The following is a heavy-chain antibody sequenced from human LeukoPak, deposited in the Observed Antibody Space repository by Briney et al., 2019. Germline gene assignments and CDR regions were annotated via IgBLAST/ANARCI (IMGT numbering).Heavy chain of an antibody. CDR2: INTNTGNP. J-gene: IGHJ5*02. D-gene: IGHD5-24*01. Sequence: GASVKVSCKASGYTFTSYAMNWVRQAPGQGLEWMGWINTNTGNPTYAQGFTGRFVFSLDTSVSTAYLQISSLKAEDTAVYYCARVPSAKRRDGYNKVNWFDPWGQGTLVTVSS. CDR1: GYTFTSYA. CDR3: ARVPSAKRRDGYNKVNWFDP. V-gene: IGHV7-4-1*02.